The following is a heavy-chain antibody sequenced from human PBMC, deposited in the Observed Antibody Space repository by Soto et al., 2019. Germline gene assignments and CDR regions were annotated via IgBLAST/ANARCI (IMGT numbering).Heavy chain of an antibody. J-gene: IGHJ4*02. CDR3: ARGDGTGLYNSGWSPRY. D-gene: IGHD6-19*01. CDR2: ISGSSMYI. CDR1: GFTFSYYS. Sequence: EVQLVESGGGLVKPGESLRVSCAASGFTFSYYSLHWVRQAPGKGLEWVSSISGSSMYIYYADRVKGRFTISRDNAKNSLYLRMDSLRAEDTAVYYCARGDGTGLYNSGWSPRYWGQGTLVTVSS. V-gene: IGHV3-21*04.